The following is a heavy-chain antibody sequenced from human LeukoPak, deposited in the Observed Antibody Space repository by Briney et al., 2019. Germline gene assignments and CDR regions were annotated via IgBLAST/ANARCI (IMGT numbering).Heavy chain of an antibody. CDR1: GFTFSSYE. Sequence: GGSLRLSCAASGFTFSSYEMNWVRQAPGKGLEWVSYISSSGSSIYYADSVKGRFTISRDNAKNSLYLQMTSLRAEDTAVYYCARPRGCGTTRCNNFDYWGQGTLVTVSS. V-gene: IGHV3-48*03. D-gene: IGHD2-2*01. J-gene: IGHJ4*02. CDR2: ISSSGSSI. CDR3: ARPRGCGTTRCNNFDY.